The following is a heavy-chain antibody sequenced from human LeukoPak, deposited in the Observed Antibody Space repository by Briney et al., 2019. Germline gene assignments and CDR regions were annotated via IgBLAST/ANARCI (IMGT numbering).Heavy chain of an antibody. J-gene: IGHJ5*02. Sequence: ASVKVSCKASGYTFTGYYMHWVRQAPGQGLEWMGRINPNSGGTNYAQKSQGRVTMTRDTSISTAYMELSRLRSDDTAVYYCARSDFWSGYYTTYNWFDPWGQGTLVTVSS. CDR3: ARSDFWSGYYTTYNWFDP. D-gene: IGHD3-3*01. V-gene: IGHV1-2*06. CDR1: GYTFTGYY. CDR2: INPNSGGT.